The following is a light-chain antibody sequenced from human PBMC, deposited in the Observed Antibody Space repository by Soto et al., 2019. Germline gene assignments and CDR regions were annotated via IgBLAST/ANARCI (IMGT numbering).Light chain of an antibody. V-gene: IGKV1-17*01. CDR3: LQRSKHPGA. J-gene: IGKJ1*01. CDR1: QDIRIA. CDR2: ASS. Sequence: DIQMTQSPSSLSASVGYRVTITCRASQDIRIALDWFQQKPGKAPRRLIYASSSWQSGVPTGISGSGTGREFTITFSSLQPEDFATYFCLQRSKHPGAFGQGTKVDIK.